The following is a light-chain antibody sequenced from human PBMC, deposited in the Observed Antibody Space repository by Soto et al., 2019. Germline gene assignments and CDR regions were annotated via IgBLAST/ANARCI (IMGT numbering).Light chain of an antibody. CDR3: QHSDRGPLT. Sequence: DIQMTQSPSSLSASVGDRVTIACRASQSISNYLNWFQQKPGKAPKLLIYGASSLQTGVPSRFRGSGSGTDFTLTINSLQPEDFATYYCQHSDRGPLTFGGGTKVEIK. CDR2: GAS. CDR1: QSISNY. V-gene: IGKV1-39*01. J-gene: IGKJ4*01.